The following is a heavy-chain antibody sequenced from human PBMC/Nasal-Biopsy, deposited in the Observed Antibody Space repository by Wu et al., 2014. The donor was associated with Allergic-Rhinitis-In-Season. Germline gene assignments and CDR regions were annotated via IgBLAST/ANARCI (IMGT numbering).Heavy chain of an antibody. D-gene: IGHD4-17*01. Sequence: LRLSCAASGFTFSAYGMTWVRQASGKGLEWVSLISRAGETIYYADSVKGRFTISRDSSKNMLYLQMNSLRAEDTAVYYCARDRYNYGDYPIRYGLDVWGQGTTVTVSS. CDR3: ARDRYNYGDYPIRYGLDV. V-gene: IGHV3-23*01. CDR1: GFTFSAYG. J-gene: IGHJ6*02. CDR2: ISRAGETI.